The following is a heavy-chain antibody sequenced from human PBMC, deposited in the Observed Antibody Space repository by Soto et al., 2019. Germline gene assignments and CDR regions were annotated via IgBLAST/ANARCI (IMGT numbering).Heavy chain of an antibody. CDR1: GFAFSSYA. Sequence: GGSLRLSCAASGFAFSSYAMSWFRQAPGKGLEWVSAISGSGGSTYYADSVKGRFTISRDNSKNTLYLQMNSLRAEDTAVYYCASSRRTYYYDSSGYYIDYWGQGTLVTVSS. J-gene: IGHJ4*02. CDR3: ASSRRTYYYDSSGYYIDY. D-gene: IGHD3-22*01. CDR2: ISGSGGST. V-gene: IGHV3-23*01.